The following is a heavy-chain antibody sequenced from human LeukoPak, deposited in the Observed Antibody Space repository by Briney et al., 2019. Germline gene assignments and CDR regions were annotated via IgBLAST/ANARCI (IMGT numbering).Heavy chain of an antibody. CDR1: GGSISSYY. CDR2: IYYSGST. V-gene: IGHV4-59*08. D-gene: IGHD6-13*01. CDR3: ARQGHSSSYYYFDY. Sequence: KPSETLSLTCTVSGGSISSYYWSWIRQPPGKGLEWIGYIYYSGSTNYNPSLKSRVTISVDTSKNQFSLKLSSVTAADTAVYYCARQGHSSSYYYFDYWGQGTLVTVSS. J-gene: IGHJ4*02.